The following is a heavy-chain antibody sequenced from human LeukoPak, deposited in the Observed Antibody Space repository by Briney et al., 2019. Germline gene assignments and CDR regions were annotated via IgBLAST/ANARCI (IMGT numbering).Heavy chain of an antibody. J-gene: IGHJ4*02. V-gene: IGHV3-43*02. CDR3: AKLGMATIPY. CDR2: ISGDGGST. Sequence: SGGSLRLSCAASGFTFDDYAMHWVRQAPGKGLEWVSLISGDGGSTYYADSVKGRFTISRDNSKNSLYLQMNSLRTEGTALYYCAKLGMATIPYWGQGTLVTVSS. CDR1: GFTFDDYA. D-gene: IGHD5-24*01.